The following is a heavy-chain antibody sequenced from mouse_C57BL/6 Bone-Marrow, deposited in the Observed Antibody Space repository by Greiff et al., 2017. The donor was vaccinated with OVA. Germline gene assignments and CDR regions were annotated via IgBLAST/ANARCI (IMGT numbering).Heavy chain of an antibody. CDR2: IDPNSGGT. CDR1: GYTFTSYW. J-gene: IGHJ4*01. CDR3: SRSRVHSYGSSSDYYAMDY. V-gene: IGHV1-72*01. D-gene: IGHD1-1*01. Sequence: QVQLQQPGAELVKPGASVKLSCKASGYTFTSYWMHWVKQRPGRGLEWIGRIDPNSGGTKYNEKFKSKATLTVDKPSSTAYMQLISLTSEVSAVYYCSRSRVHSYGSSSDYYAMDYWGQGTSVTVSS.